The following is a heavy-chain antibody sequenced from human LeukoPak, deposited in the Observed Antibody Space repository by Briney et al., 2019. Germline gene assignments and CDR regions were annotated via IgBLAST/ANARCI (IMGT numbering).Heavy chain of an antibody. CDR3: ARHEYSGSYYGLSWFDP. CDR1: GGSISSSSYY. Sequence: ASETLSLTCTVSGGSISSSSYYWGWIRQPPGKGLEWIGSIYYSGSTYYNPSLKSRVTISVDTSKNQLSLKLSSLTAADTAVYYCARHEYSGSYYGLSWFDPWGQGTLVTVSS. CDR2: IYYSGST. D-gene: IGHD1-26*01. J-gene: IGHJ5*02. V-gene: IGHV4-39*01.